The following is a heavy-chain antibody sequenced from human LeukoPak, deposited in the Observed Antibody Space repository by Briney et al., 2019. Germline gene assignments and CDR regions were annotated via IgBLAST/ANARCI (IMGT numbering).Heavy chain of an antibody. CDR2: ISAYNGNT. Sequence: ASVKVSCKPSGYTFTSYGISWVRQAPGQGLEWMGWISAYNGNTNYAQKLQGRVTMTTETSTSTAYMELRSLISDDTAVYYCAITPGQLKEMDVWGKGTTVTVSS. V-gene: IGHV1-18*01. CDR3: AITPGQLKEMDV. J-gene: IGHJ6*04. CDR1: GYTFTSYG. D-gene: IGHD6-6*01.